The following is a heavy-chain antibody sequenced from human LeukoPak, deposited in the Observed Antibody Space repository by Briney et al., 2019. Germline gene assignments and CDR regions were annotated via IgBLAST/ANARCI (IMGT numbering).Heavy chain of an antibody. CDR3: ARENMVRGVHYFDY. V-gene: IGHV3-66*01. J-gene: IGHJ4*02. D-gene: IGHD3-10*01. Sequence: GGSLRLSCAASGFTVSSNYMCWVRQAPGKGLEWVSVIYSGGSTYYADSVKGRFTISRDNSKNTLYLQMNSLRAEDTAVYYCARENMVRGVHYFDYWGQGTLVTVSS. CDR1: GFTVSSNY. CDR2: IYSGGST.